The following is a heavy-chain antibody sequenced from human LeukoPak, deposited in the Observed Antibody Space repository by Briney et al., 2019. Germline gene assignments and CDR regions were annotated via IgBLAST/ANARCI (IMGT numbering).Heavy chain of an antibody. CDR2: VYSHGNT. J-gene: IGHJ5*02. V-gene: IGHV4-39*01. Sequence: SETLSLTCTVSSDSISSDNYFWGWIRQPPGKGLEWIGNVYSHGNTFYSPSLEGRVTMSVDASRNQFSLRLSSLSTADTAVYYCARRKYGVGYDPWGQGTLVTVSS. CDR1: SDSISSDNYF. CDR3: ARRKYGVGYDP. D-gene: IGHD2-8*01.